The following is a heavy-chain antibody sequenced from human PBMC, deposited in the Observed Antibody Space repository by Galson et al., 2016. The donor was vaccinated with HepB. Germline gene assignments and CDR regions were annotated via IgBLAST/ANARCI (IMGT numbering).Heavy chain of an antibody. CDR1: GFKFSDYF. CDR3: ARDLPVPYDYRWGSYRRYWYFDP. Sequence: SLRLSCAGSGFKFSDYFLSWIRQAPGKGLEWISYISSGSSYTNYADSVKGRFTISRDNAKNSLYMQMNSLRDEDTAVYFCARDLPVPYDYRWGSYRRYWYFDPWGRGTLVTVSS. J-gene: IGHJ2*01. CDR2: ISSGSSYT. D-gene: IGHD3-16*02. V-gene: IGHV3-11*05.